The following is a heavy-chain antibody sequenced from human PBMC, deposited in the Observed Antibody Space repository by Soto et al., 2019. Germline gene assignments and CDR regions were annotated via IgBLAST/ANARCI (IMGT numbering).Heavy chain of an antibody. CDR1: GGSFSGYY. J-gene: IGHJ2*01. CDR2: INHSGST. Sequence: QVQLRQWGAGLLKPSETLSLTCAVYGGSFSGYYWSWIRQPPGKGLEWIGEINHSGSTNYNPALTSRVTLAVDTSKNQFSLKLSAVTAAGPAVYYCARDWYFDLWGRGTLVTVSS. V-gene: IGHV4-34*02. CDR3: ARDWYFDL.